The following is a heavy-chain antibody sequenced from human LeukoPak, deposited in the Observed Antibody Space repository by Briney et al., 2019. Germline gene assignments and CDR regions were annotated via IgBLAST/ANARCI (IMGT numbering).Heavy chain of an antibody. CDR2: ISYDGSNK. V-gene: IGHV3-30-3*02. Sequence: PGGSLRLSCAASGFTFSSYAMHWVRQAPGKGLEWVAVISYDGSNKYYADSVKGRFTISRDNSKNTVTLQMNSLRSEDTAVYYCAKLGVVADAFENWGRGTLVTVSS. D-gene: IGHD5-12*01. J-gene: IGHJ4*02. CDR3: AKLGVVADAFEN. CDR1: GFTFSSYA.